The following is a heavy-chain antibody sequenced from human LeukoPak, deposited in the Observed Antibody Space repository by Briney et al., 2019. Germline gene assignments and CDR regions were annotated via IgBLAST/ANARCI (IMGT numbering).Heavy chain of an antibody. V-gene: IGHV5-51*01. Sequence: GESLKISCKGSGYRFTSNWIGWVRQMPGKGLEWMGIIHLGDSDTRYSPSFQGQVTISADKSISTAYLQWSSLKASDVAMYYCARIRYGGNSGVRWFDPWGQGTLVTVSS. CDR3: ARIRYGGNSGVRWFDP. CDR1: GYRFTSNW. J-gene: IGHJ5*02. D-gene: IGHD4-23*01. CDR2: IHLGDSDT.